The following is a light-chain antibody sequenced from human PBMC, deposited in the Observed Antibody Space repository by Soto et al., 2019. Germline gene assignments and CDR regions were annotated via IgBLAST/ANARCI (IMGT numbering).Light chain of an antibody. V-gene: IGKV3-20*01. CDR1: QSVSSSY. CDR3: QQYGSSLIT. J-gene: IGKJ5*01. Sequence: EIVLTQSPGTLSLSPGERANLSCRASQSVSSSYLAWYQQKPGQAPRLLIYGASSRATGIPDRFSGSGSGTDFTLTISRLEPEDFAVYYCQQYGSSLITFGQGTRLEIK. CDR2: GAS.